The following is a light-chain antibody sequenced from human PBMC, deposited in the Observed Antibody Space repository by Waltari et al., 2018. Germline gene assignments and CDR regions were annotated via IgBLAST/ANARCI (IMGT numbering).Light chain of an antibody. CDR2: NNR. CDR1: NSNIGSNT. Sequence: QSVLTQPPSASGTPGQRVTISCSGSNSNIGSNTVNWYQQLPGTAPNLLIHNNRQRPSGVPDRFSGSNSGTSASLAISGLQSEDEGAYYCAAWDDSLNGFYVFGTGTKVTVL. CDR3: AAWDDSLNGFYV. J-gene: IGLJ1*01. V-gene: IGLV1-44*01.